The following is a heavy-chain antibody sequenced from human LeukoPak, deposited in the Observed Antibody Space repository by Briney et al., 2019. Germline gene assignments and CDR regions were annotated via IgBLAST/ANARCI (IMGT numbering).Heavy chain of an antibody. V-gene: IGHV1-8*01. D-gene: IGHD6-13*01. CDR3: ARGPAEGSNSDY. CDR1: VYSYTICD. CDR2: INPNSANT. Sequence: ASVTVSFTASVYSYTICDINCGGQARGQRLEWLGWINPNSANTGYAQKLHVIVTMTGNTSISTAYMELSSLQSEHSTVYCCARGPAEGSNSDYWGQGTLVTVSS. J-gene: IGHJ4*02.